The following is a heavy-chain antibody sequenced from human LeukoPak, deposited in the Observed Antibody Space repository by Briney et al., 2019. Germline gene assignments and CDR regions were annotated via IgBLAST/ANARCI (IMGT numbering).Heavy chain of an antibody. D-gene: IGHD3-10*01. Sequence: ASVKVSCKVSGYTLTELSMHWVRQAPGKGLEWMGGFYPEDGETIYAQKFQGRVTMTEDTSTDTAYMELSSLRSEDTAVYYCATAVPGINGAWVPFDPWGQGTLVTVSS. CDR3: ATAVPGINGAWVPFDP. J-gene: IGHJ5*02. CDR1: GYTLTELS. V-gene: IGHV1-24*01. CDR2: FYPEDGET.